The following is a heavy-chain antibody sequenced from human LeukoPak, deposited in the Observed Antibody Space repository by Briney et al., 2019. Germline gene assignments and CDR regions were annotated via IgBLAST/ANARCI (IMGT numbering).Heavy chain of an antibody. CDR2: ISSSGSTI. J-gene: IGHJ4*02. V-gene: IGHV3-11*01. CDR1: GFTVSSNY. Sequence: GGSLRLSCAASGFTVSSNYMNWIRQAPGKGLEWVSYISSSGSTIYYADSVKGRFTISRDNAKNSLYLQMNSLRAEDTAVYYCARWLQFLDYWGQGTLVTVSS. D-gene: IGHD5-24*01. CDR3: ARWLQFLDY.